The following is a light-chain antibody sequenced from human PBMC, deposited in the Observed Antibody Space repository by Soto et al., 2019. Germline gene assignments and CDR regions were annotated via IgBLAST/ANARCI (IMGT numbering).Light chain of an antibody. CDR3: QQYYSTPRT. V-gene: IGKV4-1*01. CDR2: WAS. J-gene: IGKJ1*01. CDR1: QSVLYTTNNKNN. Sequence: DIVMTQSPDSLAVSLGERATINCKSSQSVLYTTNNKNNLAWYQQKPGQPPRLLIYWASTRYSGVPDRFSGSGSGKDFTLTISSLQAEDVAVYYCQQYYSTPRTFGQGTKVEIK.